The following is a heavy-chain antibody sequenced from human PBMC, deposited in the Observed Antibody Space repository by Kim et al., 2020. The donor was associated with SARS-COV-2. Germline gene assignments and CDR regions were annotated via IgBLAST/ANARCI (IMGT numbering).Heavy chain of an antibody. CDR3: ARDDYSSSWYYYYGMDV. V-gene: IGHV1-18*01. CDR2: ISAYNGNT. Sequence: ASVKVSCKASGYTFTSYGISWVRQAPGQGLEWVGWISAYNGNTNYAQKLQGRVTMTTDTSTSTAYMELRSLRSDDTAVYYCARDDYSSSWYYYYGMDVWGQGTTVTVSS. D-gene: IGHD6-13*01. CDR1: GYTFTSYG. J-gene: IGHJ6*02.